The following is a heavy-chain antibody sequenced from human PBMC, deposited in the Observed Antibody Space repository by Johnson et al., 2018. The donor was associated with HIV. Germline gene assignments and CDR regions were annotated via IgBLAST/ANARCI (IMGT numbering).Heavy chain of an antibody. CDR3: ARLNIAFDI. V-gene: IGHV3-20*04. CDR2: INWNGGGT. CDR1: GFTFNDYG. Sequence: VQLVESGGGLVQPGGSLRLSCAASGFTFNDYGMSWVRQAPGKGLEWVSGINWNGGGTGYADSVKGRFTISRDNAKKSLYLQMNSLRVEDTAMYYCARLNIAFDIWGQGTMVTVSS. J-gene: IGHJ3*02. D-gene: IGHD2/OR15-2a*01.